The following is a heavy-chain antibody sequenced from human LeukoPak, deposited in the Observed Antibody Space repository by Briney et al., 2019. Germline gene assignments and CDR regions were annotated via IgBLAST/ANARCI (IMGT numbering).Heavy chain of an antibody. CDR1: GFTFTYFG. D-gene: IGHD4-17*01. J-gene: IGHJ4*02. CDR2: IRFDGSDK. V-gene: IGHV3-30*02. CDR3: AKFYGDYS. Sequence: AGGSLRLSCAASGFTFTYFGMHWVRQAPGKGLEWVAFIRFDGSDKYYADSVKGRFTISRDNSKNTLYLQMNSLRVEDTAVYYCAKFYGDYSWGQGTLVTVSS.